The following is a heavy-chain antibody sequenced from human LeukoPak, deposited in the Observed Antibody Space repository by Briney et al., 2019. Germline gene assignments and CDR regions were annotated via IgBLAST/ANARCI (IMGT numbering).Heavy chain of an antibody. J-gene: IGHJ4*02. V-gene: IGHV1-18*04. Sequence: ASVKVSCTASGYTFTSYGISWMRQAPGQGLEWIGWISAYNGNTNYAQKLQGSVSMTTEPSTSTAYMELGSLRSDGAAVYYCARDSPRLPTLYSFDYWGQGTQVTVSS. CDR2: ISAYNGNT. CDR1: GYTFTSYG. D-gene: IGHD6-25*01. CDR3: ARDSPRLPTLYSFDY.